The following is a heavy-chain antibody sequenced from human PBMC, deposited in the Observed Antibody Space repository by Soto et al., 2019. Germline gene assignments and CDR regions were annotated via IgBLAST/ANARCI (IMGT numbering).Heavy chain of an antibody. J-gene: IGHJ6*02. D-gene: IGHD2-2*01. Sequence: GGSLRLSCAASGFTFSTYSMNWVRQAPGKGXEWVSSISSSGTYIHYADSLKGRFTISRDNAKNSLYLQMISLRAEDAAVYYCARDPSDCSSTSCWGYYALDVWGQGTTVTVSS. CDR2: ISSSGTYI. V-gene: IGHV3-21*01. CDR3: ARDPSDCSSTSCWGYYALDV. CDR1: GFTFSTYS.